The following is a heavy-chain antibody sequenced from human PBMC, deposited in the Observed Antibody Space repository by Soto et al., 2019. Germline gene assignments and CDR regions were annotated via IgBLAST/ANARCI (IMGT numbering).Heavy chain of an antibody. CDR3: AKDRPRSITGYFCDY. D-gene: IGHD2-15*01. CDR2: VSASGLNT. CDR1: GFTFSTYA. Sequence: EVQLLESGGKLVQPGGSLTLSCAASGFTFSTYAMAWVRQAPGKGLEWVSGVSASGLNTDYADPVKGRFYISRDNCKNTVARQMDSRRPENTDAYYSAKDRPRSITGYFCDYWGQGTRVIDSS. V-gene: IGHV3-23*01. J-gene: IGHJ4*02.